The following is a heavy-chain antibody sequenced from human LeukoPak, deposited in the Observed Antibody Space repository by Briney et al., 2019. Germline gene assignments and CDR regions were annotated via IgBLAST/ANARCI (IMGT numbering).Heavy chain of an antibody. CDR1: GYTFTNNF. Sequence: GASVKVSCKASGYTFTNNFMHWVRQAPGQGLEWMGIINPSGDNTWYAQKFQGRVTMTRDMATSTDYMEVSSLRSDDTAVYYCAREGLRSIAARRGTRDYMDVWGKGTTVIVSS. V-gene: IGHV1-46*01. D-gene: IGHD6-6*01. CDR3: AREGLRSIAARRGTRDYMDV. J-gene: IGHJ6*03. CDR2: INPSGDNT.